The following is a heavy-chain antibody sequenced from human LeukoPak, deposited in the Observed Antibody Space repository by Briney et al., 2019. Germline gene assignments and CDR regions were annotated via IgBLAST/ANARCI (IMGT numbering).Heavy chain of an antibody. D-gene: IGHD3-22*01. CDR3: ASHSLTHYYDSSGYHGPGDH. J-gene: IGHJ1*01. CDR1: GFTVSSNY. V-gene: IGHV3-53*01. Sequence: GGSLRLSCAASGFTVSSNYMSWVRQAPGKGLEWVSVIYSGGSTYYADSVRGRFTISRDNSKNTLYLQMNRLRAEDTAVYYCASHSLTHYYDSSGYHGPGDHWGQGTLVQASS. CDR2: IYSGGST.